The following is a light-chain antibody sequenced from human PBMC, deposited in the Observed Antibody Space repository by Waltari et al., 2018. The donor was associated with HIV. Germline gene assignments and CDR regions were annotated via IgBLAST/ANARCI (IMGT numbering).Light chain of an antibody. Sequence: ETVLTQSPDTLSLSPGERATLPCRASQTISTGYVAWYQQKPGQAPRLLISATSRRATGIPDRFRGSGSGTDFTLTISRLEPEDFAVYYCQQFDTSPPWTFGQGTKVEIK. CDR1: QTISTGY. CDR3: QQFDTSPPWT. J-gene: IGKJ1*01. V-gene: IGKV3-20*01. CDR2: ATS.